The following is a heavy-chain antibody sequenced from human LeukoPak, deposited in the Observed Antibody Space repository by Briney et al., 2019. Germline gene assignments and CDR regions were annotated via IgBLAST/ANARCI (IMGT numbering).Heavy chain of an antibody. Sequence: GGSLRLSCAASGFTFSSYAMSWVRQAPGKGLEWVSAISGSGGSTYYADSVKGRFTISRDNSKNTLYLQMNSLRAEDTAVYYCAKVRREDSGWYYYNATWGYFDYWGQGTLVTVSS. D-gene: IGHD6-13*01. V-gene: IGHV3-23*01. CDR1: GFTFSSYA. J-gene: IGHJ4*02. CDR2: ISGSGGST. CDR3: AKVRREDSGWYYYNATWGYFDY.